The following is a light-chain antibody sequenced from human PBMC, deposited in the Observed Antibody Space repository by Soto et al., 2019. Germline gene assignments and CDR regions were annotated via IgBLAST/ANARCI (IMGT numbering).Light chain of an antibody. CDR2: DAS. CDR1: QRVSSY. Sequence: EIVLTQSPATLSLSPGERATLSCRASQRVSSYLAWYQQKPGQAPRLLIYDASNRATGIPARFSGSGSGTDFTLTISSLEPEDFAVYYCQQRKNWPPWTFGQGTKVEI. CDR3: QQRKNWPPWT. V-gene: IGKV3-11*01. J-gene: IGKJ1*01.